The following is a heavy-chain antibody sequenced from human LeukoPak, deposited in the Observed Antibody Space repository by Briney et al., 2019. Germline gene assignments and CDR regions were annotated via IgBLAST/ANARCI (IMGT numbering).Heavy chain of an antibody. J-gene: IGHJ4*02. CDR2: IYPGDSDT. V-gene: IGHV5-51*01. Sequence: GESLKTSCKGPGNRFTSYWIGWGRQMPGKGLEWMGIIYPGDSDTRYSTSFQGQVTVSADKSISAAYLQWRSLKAWESAMYFCARHTNDYGGYGDYWGQGTLVTVSS. D-gene: IGHD4-23*01. CDR1: GNRFTSYW. CDR3: ARHTNDYGGYGDY.